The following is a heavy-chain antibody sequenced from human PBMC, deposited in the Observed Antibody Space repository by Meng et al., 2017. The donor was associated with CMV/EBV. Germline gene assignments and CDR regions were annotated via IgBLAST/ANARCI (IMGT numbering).Heavy chain of an antibody. V-gene: IGHV1-24*01. CDR1: GYTLTELS. CDR2: FDPEDGET. Sequence: ASVKVSCKVSGYTLTELSMHWVRQAPGKGLEWMGGFDPEDGETIYAQKFQGRVTMTEDTSTDTAYMELSSLRSDDTAVYYCATDFYFSSTSCSTGYYYYGMDVWGQGTTVTVSS. J-gene: IGHJ6*02. D-gene: IGHD2-2*01. CDR3: ATDFYFSSTSCSTGYYYYGMDV.